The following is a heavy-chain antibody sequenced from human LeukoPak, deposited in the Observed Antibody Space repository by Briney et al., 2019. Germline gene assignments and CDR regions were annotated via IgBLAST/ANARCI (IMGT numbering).Heavy chain of an antibody. CDR3: ARDPPSAGAVAPSNY. CDR1: GFTFSSYS. V-gene: IGHV3-21*01. CDR2: ISSSSSYI. Sequence: PGGSLRLSCAASGFTFSSYSMNWVRQAPGKGLEWVSSISSSSSYIYYADSVKGRFTISRDNAKNSLYLQMNSLRAEDTAVYYCARDPPSAGAVAPSNYWGQGTLVTVSS. D-gene: IGHD6-19*01. J-gene: IGHJ4*02.